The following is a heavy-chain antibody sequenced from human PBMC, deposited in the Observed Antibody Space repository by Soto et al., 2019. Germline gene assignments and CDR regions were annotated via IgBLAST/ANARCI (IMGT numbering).Heavy chain of an antibody. CDR3: CRDQVPTATSLRFDP. CDR1: GHSFTNYY. V-gene: IGHV1-46*03. Sequence: GASVKVSCKASGHSFTNYYMHWVRQAPGQGLEWMGLINPSDGSTRFAQKFQGRVTMTRDTSTRTVYMVLSSLRSDDTAIYYCCRDQVPTATSLRFDPWGQGTRVTVSS. D-gene: IGHD2-2*01. J-gene: IGHJ5*02. CDR2: INPSDGST.